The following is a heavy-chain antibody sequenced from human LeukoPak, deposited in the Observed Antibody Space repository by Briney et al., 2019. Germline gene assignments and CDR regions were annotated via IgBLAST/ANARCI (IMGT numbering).Heavy chain of an antibody. CDR1: GGTFSSYA. D-gene: IGHD2-2*02. V-gene: IGHV1-69*13. CDR3: ASCGSSTSCYTYYYYYMDV. CDR2: IIPIFGTA. J-gene: IGHJ6*03. Sequence: SVKVSCKASGGTFSSYAISWVRQAPGQGLEWMGGIIPIFGTANYAQKFQGRVTITADESTSTAYMGLSSLRSEDTAVYYCASCGSSTSCYTYYYYYMDVWGKGTTVTVSS.